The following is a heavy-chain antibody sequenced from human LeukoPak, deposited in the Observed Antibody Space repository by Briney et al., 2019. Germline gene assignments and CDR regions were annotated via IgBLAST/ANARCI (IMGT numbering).Heavy chain of an antibody. CDR2: ISSSSSYI. J-gene: IGHJ4*02. CDR1: GFTFSSYS. CDR3: ARGPGYYDSSGYFDY. Sequence: PGGSLRLSCAASGFTFSSYSMNWVRQAPGKGLEWVSSISSSSSYIYYADSVKGRFTISRDNAENSLYLQMNSLRAEDTAVYYCARGPGYYDSSGYFDYWGQGTLVTVSS. V-gene: IGHV3-21*01. D-gene: IGHD3-22*01.